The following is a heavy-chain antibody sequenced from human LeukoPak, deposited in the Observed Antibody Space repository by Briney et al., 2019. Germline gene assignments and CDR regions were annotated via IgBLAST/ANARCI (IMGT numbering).Heavy chain of an antibody. J-gene: IGHJ6*03. CDR2: IWYDGSNK. Sequence: GGSLRLSCAASGLTFSSYGMHWVRRAPGKGLEWVAVIWYDGSNKYYADSVKGRFTISRDNSKNTLYLQMNSLRAEDTAVYYCARSDNTGYMDVWGKGTTVTVSS. CDR3: ARSDNTGYMDV. CDR1: GLTFSSYG. V-gene: IGHV3-33*01. D-gene: IGHD5-18*01.